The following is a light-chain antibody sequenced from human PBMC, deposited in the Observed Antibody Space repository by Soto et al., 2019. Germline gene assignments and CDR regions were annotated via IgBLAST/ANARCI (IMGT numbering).Light chain of an antibody. CDR1: QSVSSN. Sequence: EIVMTQSPATLSVSPGERATLSCRASQSVSSNLAWYQQKPGQAPRLLIYGASTRATGIPARFSGGGSGTEFTLTNSSLQSEDFAVYYCQHYNNWPPWTFGQGTKVEIK. CDR3: QHYNNWPPWT. J-gene: IGKJ1*01. V-gene: IGKV3-15*01. CDR2: GAS.